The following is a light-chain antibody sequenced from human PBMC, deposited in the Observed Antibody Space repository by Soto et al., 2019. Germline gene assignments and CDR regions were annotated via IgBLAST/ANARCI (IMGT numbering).Light chain of an antibody. CDR2: EVS. Sequence: QSALTQPASVSGSPGQSITISCTGTSSDVGGYNYVSWYQQHPGKAPQLMIYEVSYRPSGVSNRFSCSKSGNTASLTISGHPAEDADGYYCSSLTSTTTLAFGGGTKLTVL. V-gene: IGLV2-14*01. J-gene: IGLJ2*01. CDR3: SSLTSTTTLA. CDR1: SSDVGGYNY.